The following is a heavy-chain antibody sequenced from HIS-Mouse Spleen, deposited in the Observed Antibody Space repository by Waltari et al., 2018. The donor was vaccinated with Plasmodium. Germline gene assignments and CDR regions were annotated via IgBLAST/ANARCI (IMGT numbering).Heavy chain of an antibody. D-gene: IGHD7-27*01. Sequence: ELQLLESGGGLVQHGGFLRPPCAPYGFPLCSEDMSWCSQAPGKGLEWVSAISGSGGSTYYADSVKGRFTISRDNSKNTLYLQMNSLRAEDTAVYYCAKSSKGTGDLWDYWGQGTLVTVSS. CDR1: GFPLCSED. V-gene: IGHV3-23*01. CDR3: AKSSKGTGDLWDY. J-gene: IGHJ4*02. CDR2: ISGSGGST.